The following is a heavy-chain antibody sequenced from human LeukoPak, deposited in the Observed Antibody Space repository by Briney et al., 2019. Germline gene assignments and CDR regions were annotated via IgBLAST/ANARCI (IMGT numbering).Heavy chain of an antibody. CDR2: ISSSSSYI. CDR1: GFTFSSYS. V-gene: IGHV3-21*01. D-gene: IGHD3-22*01. Sequence: GGSLRLSCAASGFTFSSYSMNWVRQAPGKGLEWVSSISSSSSYIYYADSVKGRFTISRDNAKKSLYLQMNSLRAEDTAVYYCARVVYYYDSSGYYYPYYFDYWGQGTLVTVSS. J-gene: IGHJ4*02. CDR3: ARVVYYYDSSGYYYPYYFDY.